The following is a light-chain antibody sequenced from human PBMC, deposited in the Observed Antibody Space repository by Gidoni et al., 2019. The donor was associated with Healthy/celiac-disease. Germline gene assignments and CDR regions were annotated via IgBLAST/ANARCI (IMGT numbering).Light chain of an antibody. CDR1: SSDVGSYNL. CDR2: EGS. J-gene: IGLJ2*01. Sequence: QPALTQPASWSGSPGQPTTISCTGTSSDVGSYNLVSWYQQHPGKAPKLMIYEGSKRPSGVSNRFSGSKSGNTASLTISGLQAEDEADYYCCSYAGSSTYVVFGGGTKLTVL. CDR3: CSYAGSSTYVV. V-gene: IGLV2-23*01.